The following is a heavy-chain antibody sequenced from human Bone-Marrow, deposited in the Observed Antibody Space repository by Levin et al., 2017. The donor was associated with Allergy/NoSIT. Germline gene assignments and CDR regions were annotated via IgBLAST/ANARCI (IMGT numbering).Heavy chain of an antibody. CDR1: GLTIDDHA. D-gene: IGHD6-19*01. Sequence: SCAASGLTIDDHAMHWVRLVPGKGLEWVSGITWNSGNLNYADSVKGRFTISRDNGKNSLYLQMDSLRPEDTALYYCAKDIRYRAVAVHAPVSGMDVWGPGTTVIVSS. CDR3: AKDIRYRAVAVHAPVSGMDV. CDR2: ITWNSGNL. V-gene: IGHV3-9*01. J-gene: IGHJ6*02.